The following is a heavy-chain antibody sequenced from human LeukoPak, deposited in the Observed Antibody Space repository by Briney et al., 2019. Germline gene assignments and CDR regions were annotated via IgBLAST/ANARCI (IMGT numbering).Heavy chain of an antibody. V-gene: IGHV1-2*02. Sequence: ASVKVSYKASGYTFTVYYMHWVRQAPGQGLEWMGWINPNSGGTNYAQKFQGRVTMTRDTSISTAYMELSRLRSDDTAVYYCARKVPSPISWRNYYMDVWGKGTTVTVSS. CDR2: INPNSGGT. J-gene: IGHJ6*03. D-gene: IGHD2-15*01. CDR3: ARKVPSPISWRNYYMDV. CDR1: GYTFTVYY.